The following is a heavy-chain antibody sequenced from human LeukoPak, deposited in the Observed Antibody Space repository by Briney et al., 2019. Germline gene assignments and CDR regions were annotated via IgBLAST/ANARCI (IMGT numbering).Heavy chain of an antibody. J-gene: IGHJ4*02. CDR1: GGSISSYY. Sequence: SETLSLTCTVSGGSISSYYWSWIRQPAGKGLEWIGRIYTSGSTNYNPSLKSRVTMSVDTSKNQFSLKLSPVTDADTAVYYCAENLIVAVAGTENYLGQGTLVTVSS. V-gene: IGHV4-4*07. CDR3: AENLIVAVAGTENY. CDR2: IYTSGST. D-gene: IGHD6-19*01.